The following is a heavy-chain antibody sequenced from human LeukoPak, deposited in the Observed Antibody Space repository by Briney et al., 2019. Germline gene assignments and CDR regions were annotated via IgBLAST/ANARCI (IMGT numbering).Heavy chain of an antibody. CDR2: IYYSGST. D-gene: IGHD3-3*01. CDR1: GASISSYY. CDR3: ARSIFGAYYYYGMDV. J-gene: IGHJ6*02. Sequence: SETLSLTCTVSGASISSYYWIWIRQPQGKGLEWIGHIYYSGSTNYNPSLKSRVTISVDTSKNQFSLKLSSVTAADTAVYYCARSIFGAYYYYGMDVWGQGTTVTVSS. V-gene: IGHV4-59*01.